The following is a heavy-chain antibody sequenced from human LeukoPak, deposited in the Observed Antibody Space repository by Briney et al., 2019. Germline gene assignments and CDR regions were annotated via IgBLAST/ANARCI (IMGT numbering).Heavy chain of an antibody. D-gene: IGHD6-19*01. CDR3: ASYLSGWPLKY. CDR1: GYTFTSYH. V-gene: IGHV1-46*01. J-gene: IGHJ4*02. Sequence: GASVKVSCKASGYTFTSYHIHWVRQAPGQGLEWMGLINPSGGTTSYAQKFQGRVTMTRGMSTSTVYMELSSLRSEDTAVYYCASYLSGWPLKYWGQGTLVTVSS. CDR2: INPSGGTT.